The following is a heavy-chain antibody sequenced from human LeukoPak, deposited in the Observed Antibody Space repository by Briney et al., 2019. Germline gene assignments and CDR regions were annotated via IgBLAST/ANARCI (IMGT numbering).Heavy chain of an antibody. J-gene: IGHJ2*01. CDR2: INHSGST. Sequence: SETLSLTCAVYGGSFSGYYWSWIRQPPGKGLEWIGEINHSGSTNYNPSLKSRVTISVDTPKNQFSLKLSSVTAADTAVYYCARGRNYYDSSGYYGRAWYFDLWGRGTLVTVSS. CDR1: GGSFSGYY. CDR3: ARGRNYYDSSGYYGRAWYFDL. V-gene: IGHV4-34*01. D-gene: IGHD3-22*01.